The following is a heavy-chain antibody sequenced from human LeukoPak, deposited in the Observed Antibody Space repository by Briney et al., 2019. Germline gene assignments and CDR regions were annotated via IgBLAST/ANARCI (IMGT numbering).Heavy chain of an antibody. V-gene: IGHV4-39*07. J-gene: IGHJ3*02. D-gene: IGHD3-10*01. Sequence: NTSETLSLTCTVSGGSISSSSYYWGWVRQPPGKGLEWIGSIYFRGSTYYNPSLQSRVSIAVDTSKNQFSLKLSSVTAADTAVYYCARDYNRGDAFDIWGQGTMVIVSS. CDR3: ARDYNRGDAFDI. CDR2: IYFRGST. CDR1: GGSISSSSYY.